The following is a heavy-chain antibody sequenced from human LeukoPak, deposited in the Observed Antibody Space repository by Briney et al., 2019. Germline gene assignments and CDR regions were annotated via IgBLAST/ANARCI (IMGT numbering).Heavy chain of an antibody. CDR2: INAGNGNT. V-gene: IGHV1-3*01. CDR1: GYTFTSYA. D-gene: IGHD2-2*01. CDR3: ARSTRAGYCSSTSCYGGYYYYGMDV. J-gene: IGHJ6*02. Sequence: ASVKVSCKASGYTFTSYAMHWVRQAPGQRLEWMGWINAGNGNTKYSQKFQGRVTITRDTSTSTAYMELSSLRSEDTAVYYCARSTRAGYCSSTSCYGGYYYYGMDVWGQGTTVTVSS.